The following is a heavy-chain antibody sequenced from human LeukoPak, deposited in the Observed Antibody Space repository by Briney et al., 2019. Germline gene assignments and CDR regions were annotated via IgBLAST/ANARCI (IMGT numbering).Heavy chain of an antibody. V-gene: IGHV1-18*01. J-gene: IGHJ4*02. D-gene: IGHD2-15*01. Sequence: ASVKVSCKASGYTFTSYGISWVRQAPGQGLEWMGWISAYNGNTNYAQKLQGRVTMTTDTSTSTAYMELRSLRSDDTAVYYCAKDRIGYCSGGSCYVDYWGQGTLVTVSS. CDR2: ISAYNGNT. CDR1: GYTFTSYG. CDR3: AKDRIGYCSGGSCYVDY.